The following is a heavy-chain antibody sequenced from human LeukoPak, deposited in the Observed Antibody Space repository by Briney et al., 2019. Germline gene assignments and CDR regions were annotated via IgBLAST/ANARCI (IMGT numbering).Heavy chain of an antibody. Sequence: SETLSLTCAVYGGSFSGYYWSWIRQPPGKGLEWIGEINHSGSTNYNPSLKSRVTISVDTSKNQFSLKLSSVTAADTAVYYCARVTVGATAPWGQGTLVTVSS. D-gene: IGHD1-26*01. CDR1: GGSFSGYY. J-gene: IGHJ5*01. CDR3: ARVTVGATAP. V-gene: IGHV4-34*01. CDR2: INHSGST.